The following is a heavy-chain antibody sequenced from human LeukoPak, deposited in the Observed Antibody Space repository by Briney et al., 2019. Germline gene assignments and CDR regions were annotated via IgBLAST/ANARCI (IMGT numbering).Heavy chain of an antibody. D-gene: IGHD1-26*01. CDR1: EFTFSSYA. J-gene: IGHJ4*02. Sequence: GGSLRLSCAASEFTFSSYAMNWVRQAPGKGLEWVSAISGSGGSTYYADSVKGRFTISRDNSKNTLYLQMNSLRAEDTALYYCAKSHSGSYDNYFDYWGQGTLVIVSS. CDR3: AKSHSGSYDNYFDY. CDR2: ISGSGGST. V-gene: IGHV3-23*01.